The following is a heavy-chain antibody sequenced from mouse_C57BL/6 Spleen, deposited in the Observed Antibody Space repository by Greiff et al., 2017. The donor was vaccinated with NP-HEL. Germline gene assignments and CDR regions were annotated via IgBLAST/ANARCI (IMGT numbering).Heavy chain of an antibody. J-gene: IGHJ2*01. CDR2: IYPGDGDT. CDR1: GYAFSSSW. CDR3: ARGGAQASGYFDY. V-gene: IGHV1-82*01. Sequence: QVQLQQSGPELVKPGASVKISCKASGYAFSSSWMNWVKQRPGKGLEWIGRIYPGDGDTNYNGKFKGKATLTADKSSSTAYMQLSSLTSEDSAVYFCARGGAQASGYFDYWGQGTTLTVSS. D-gene: IGHD3-2*02.